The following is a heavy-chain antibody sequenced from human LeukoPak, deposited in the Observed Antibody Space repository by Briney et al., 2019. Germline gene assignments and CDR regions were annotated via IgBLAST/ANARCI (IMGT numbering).Heavy chain of an antibody. CDR2: ISDSGGST. CDR3: AKGPLSSRGYKGYDS. CDR1: GFTFSSYA. D-gene: IGHD3-22*01. Sequence: GGSLRLSCAASGFTFSSYAMSWVRQAPGKGLEWVSAISDSGGSTYYADSVKGRFTTSRDNSKNTVYLQMNSLRAEDTAVYYCAKGPLSSRGYKGYDSWGQGTLVTVSS. V-gene: IGHV3-23*01. J-gene: IGHJ4*02.